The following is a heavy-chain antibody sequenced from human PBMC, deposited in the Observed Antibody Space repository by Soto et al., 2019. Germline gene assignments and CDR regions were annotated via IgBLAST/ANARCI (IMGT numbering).Heavy chain of an antibody. V-gene: IGHV3-21*01. D-gene: IGHD6-13*01. Sequence: GGSLRLSCAASGFTFSSFTMNWVRQAPGKGLEWVSTISSTSAYIYYTDALRGRFTISRDNAKNSLHLQMNSLRAEDTAVYYCTRGASRDSSARGWFDPWGPGTLVTVSS. CDR3: TRGASRDSSARGWFDP. J-gene: IGHJ5*02. CDR2: ISSTSAYI. CDR1: GFTFSSFT.